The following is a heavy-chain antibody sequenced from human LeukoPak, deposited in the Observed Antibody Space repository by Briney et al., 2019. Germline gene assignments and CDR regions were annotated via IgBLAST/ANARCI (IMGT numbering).Heavy chain of an antibody. CDR3: ARDAYGDYTSGAFDI. D-gene: IGHD4-17*01. V-gene: IGHV1-2*02. Sequence: ASVKVSCKASGYTFTGYYMHWVRQAPGQGLEWMGWINPNSGGTNYAQKFQGRVTMTRDTSISTAYMELSRLRSDDTAVYYCARDAYGDYTSGAFDIWGQGTMVTVSS. CDR2: INPNSGGT. CDR1: GYTFTGYY. J-gene: IGHJ3*02.